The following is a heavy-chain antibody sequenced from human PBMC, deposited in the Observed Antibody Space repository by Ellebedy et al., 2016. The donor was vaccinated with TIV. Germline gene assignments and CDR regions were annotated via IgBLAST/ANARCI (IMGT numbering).Heavy chain of an antibody. V-gene: IGHV4-59*01. CDR1: GGSISSYY. D-gene: IGHD3-10*01. CDR3: ARLRGNWFDP. J-gene: IGHJ5*02. Sequence: GSLRLSXIVSGGSISSYYWIWIRQPPGKGLEWLAYTYFSGTTNYHSSLKSRATMSLDTSKNQFSLTLTSVTAADTAMYFCARLRGNWFDPWGQGTLVTVSS. CDR2: TYFSGTT.